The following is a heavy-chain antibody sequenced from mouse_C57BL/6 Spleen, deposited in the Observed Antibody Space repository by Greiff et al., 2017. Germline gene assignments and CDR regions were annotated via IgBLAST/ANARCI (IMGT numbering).Heavy chain of an antibody. CDR2: IWSGGSP. Sequence: QVQLQQSGPGLVQPSQSLSITCTVSGFSLTSYGVHWVRQSPGKGLEWLGVIWSGGSPDYNAAFISRLSISKDNSKSQVFFKMNILQADDTAIYYCARITTVVAGAMDYWGQGTSVTVSS. J-gene: IGHJ4*01. D-gene: IGHD1-1*01. CDR1: GFSLTSYG. V-gene: IGHV2-2*01. CDR3: ARITTVVAGAMDY.